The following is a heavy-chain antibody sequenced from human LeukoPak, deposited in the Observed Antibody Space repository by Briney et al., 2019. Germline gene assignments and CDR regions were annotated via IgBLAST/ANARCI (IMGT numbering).Heavy chain of an antibody. Sequence: SQTLSLTCTVSGGSISSGGYYWSWIRQHPGKGLERIGYIYYSGSTYYNPSIKSRVTISVDTSKNQFSLKLSSVTAADTAVYYCARDSTTEFDYWGQGTLVTVSS. V-gene: IGHV4-31*03. D-gene: IGHD2/OR15-2a*01. CDR3: ARDSTTEFDY. CDR1: GGSISSGGYY. CDR2: IYYSGST. J-gene: IGHJ4*02.